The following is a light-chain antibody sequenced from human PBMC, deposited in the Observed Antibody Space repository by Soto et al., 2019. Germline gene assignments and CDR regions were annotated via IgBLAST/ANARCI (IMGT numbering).Light chain of an antibody. CDR2: GAF. V-gene: IGKV3-15*01. J-gene: IGKJ1*01. CDR3: QQYNDWPLT. Sequence: EIVMTQSRVTLSVSPGERATLSCRASQSVSSNLAWYQQKPGQAPSLLIYGAFTRATGIPARFSGTGSGTEFTLTISSLQSEDFALYYCQQYNDWPLTFGQGTKV. CDR1: QSVSSN.